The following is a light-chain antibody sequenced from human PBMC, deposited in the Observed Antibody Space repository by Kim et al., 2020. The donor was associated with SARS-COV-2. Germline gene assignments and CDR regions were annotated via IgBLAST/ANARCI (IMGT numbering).Light chain of an antibody. CDR2: GNN. J-gene: IGLJ3*02. CDR3: QSDDSSLSGCV. V-gene: IGLV1-40*01. CDR1: SSNIGAGYG. Sequence: QRVTIACTGSSSNIGAGYGVHWYQQIPGRAPKLLIYGNNNRPSGVPDRFSGSKSGTSASLAITGLQSDDEADYYCQSDDSSLSGCVFGGGTQLTVL.